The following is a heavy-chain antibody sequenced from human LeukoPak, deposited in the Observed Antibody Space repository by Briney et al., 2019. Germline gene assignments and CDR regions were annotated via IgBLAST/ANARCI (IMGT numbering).Heavy chain of an antibody. CDR3: ARGGTGATRDDTFDI. V-gene: IGHV3-30*03. Sequence: PGGSLRLSCAASGFTFSSYGMHWVRQAPGKGLEWVAVISYDGSNKYYADSVKGRFTISRDNSKNTLYLQMNSLRAEDTAVYYCARGGTGATRDDTFDIWGQGAMVTVSS. CDR1: GFTFSSYG. J-gene: IGHJ3*02. D-gene: IGHD1-7*01. CDR2: ISYDGSNK.